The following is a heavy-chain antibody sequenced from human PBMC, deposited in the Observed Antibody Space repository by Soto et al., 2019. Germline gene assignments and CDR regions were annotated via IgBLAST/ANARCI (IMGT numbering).Heavy chain of an antibody. CDR2: ISGSGGST. J-gene: IGHJ5*02. D-gene: IGHD3-9*01. Sequence: GVSLSLSFAASGFPFSSYAMSWVRQAPGKGLEWVSAISGSGGSTYYADSVKGRFTISRDNSKNTLYLQMNSLRAEDTAVYYCAKIPGPDILTGYPSWFDPWGQGTLVTVSS. CDR1: GFPFSSYA. V-gene: IGHV3-23*01. CDR3: AKIPGPDILTGYPSWFDP.